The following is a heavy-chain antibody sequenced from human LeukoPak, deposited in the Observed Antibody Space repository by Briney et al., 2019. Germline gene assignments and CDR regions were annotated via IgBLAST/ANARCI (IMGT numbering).Heavy chain of an antibody. CDR3: TRALSSEYVRRRGMDV. D-gene: IGHD2/OR15-2a*01. Sequence: SETLSLTCTVSGASISHYYWSWIRQPAGKGLEWIGRIYISGGTKYNPSLKSRVSMSVDTSKNLFSLKLSSVTAADTAVYYCTRALSSEYVRRRGMDVWGQGTTVTVSS. CDR2: IYISGGT. V-gene: IGHV4-4*07. J-gene: IGHJ6*02. CDR1: GASISHYY.